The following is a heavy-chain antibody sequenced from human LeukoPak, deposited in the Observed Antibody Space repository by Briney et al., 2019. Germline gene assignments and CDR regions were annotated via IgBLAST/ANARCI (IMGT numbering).Heavy chain of an antibody. CDR2: IYPDDSDT. J-gene: IGHJ4*02. CDR1: GNSFISYW. V-gene: IGHV5-51*01. Sequence: GESLKISCKGSGNSFISYWIGWVRQTPGKGLEWMGFIYPDDSDTRYSPSFQGQVTISADKSKQTAYLQLNSLKASDTAMYYCARRGGKYSGYDLDYWGQGTLVTVSS. CDR3: ARRGGKYSGYDLDY. D-gene: IGHD5-12*01.